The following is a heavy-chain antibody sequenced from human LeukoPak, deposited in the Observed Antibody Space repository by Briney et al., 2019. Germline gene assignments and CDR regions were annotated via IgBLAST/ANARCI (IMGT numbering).Heavy chain of an antibody. CDR3: TKRVKYGGTWDHFAD. Sequence: GGSLRLSCAASGFIFDNYRMSWVRQAPGKGLEWVSTVNADGGNTYYADSVKGRFTISRDNSKSTLILQMNSLRAEDTALYYCTKRVKYGGTWDHFADWGQGTLVTVSS. J-gene: IGHJ4*02. CDR1: GFIFDNYR. V-gene: IGHV3-23*01. CDR2: VNADGGNT. D-gene: IGHD1-26*01.